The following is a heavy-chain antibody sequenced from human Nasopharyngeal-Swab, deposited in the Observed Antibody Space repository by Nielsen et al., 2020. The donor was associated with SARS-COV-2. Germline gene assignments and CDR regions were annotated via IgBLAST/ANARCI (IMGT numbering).Heavy chain of an antibody. D-gene: IGHD2-2*01. CDR2: IKQDGSEK. J-gene: IGHJ4*02. CDR3: ARARSSMVDY. V-gene: IGHV3-7*01. CDR1: GFTFSSFW. Sequence: GESLKISCAASGFTFSSFWMNWVRQAPGKGLEWVANIKQDGSEKYYVDSVKGRFTISRDNAKNSLYLQMNSLRAEDTAVYYCARARSSMVDYWGQGTLVTVSS.